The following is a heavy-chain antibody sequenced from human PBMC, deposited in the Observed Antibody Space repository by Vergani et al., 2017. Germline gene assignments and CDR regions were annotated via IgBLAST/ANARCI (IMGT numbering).Heavy chain of an antibody. J-gene: IGHJ5*02. V-gene: IGHV4-34*01. CDR2: INHSGST. D-gene: IGHD6-6*01. Sequence: QVQLQQWGAGLLKPSETLSLTCAVYGGSFSGYYWSWIRQPPGKGLEWIGEINHSGSTNYNPSLKSRVTISVDTSKNQFSRKLSSVTAADTAVYYCARGSVAARLDWFDPWGQGTLVTVSS. CDR3: ARGSVAARLDWFDP. CDR1: GGSFSGYY.